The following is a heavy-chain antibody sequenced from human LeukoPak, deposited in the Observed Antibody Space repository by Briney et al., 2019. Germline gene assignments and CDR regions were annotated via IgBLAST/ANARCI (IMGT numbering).Heavy chain of an antibody. Sequence: GASVKVSCKASGYTFTGYYMHWVRQAPGQGLEWMGWINPNSGGTNYAQKFQGRVTMTRDTSISTAYMELSRLRSDDTAVYYCARDDDRYCSGGSCYSGVGDYWGQGTLVTVSS. CDR2: INPNSGGT. D-gene: IGHD2-15*01. V-gene: IGHV1-2*02. CDR3: ARDDDRYCSGGSCYSGVGDY. CDR1: GYTFTGYY. J-gene: IGHJ4*02.